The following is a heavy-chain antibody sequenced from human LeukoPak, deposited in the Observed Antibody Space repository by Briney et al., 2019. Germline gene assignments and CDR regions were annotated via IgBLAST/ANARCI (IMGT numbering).Heavy chain of an antibody. J-gene: IGHJ5*02. Sequence: ASVNVSRKASGFSFTNYDINWVRQTTGQGLEWVGWMNPVTGHTGYARQFQGRITMTRDTSTSTAYMELRSLTSEDTVVYYCVRDGEGIAISVNFWFDPWGQGTLVTVSS. D-gene: IGHD3-10*01. CDR2: MNPVTGHT. CDR3: VRDGEGIAISVNFWFDP. V-gene: IGHV1-8*01. CDR1: GFSFTNYD.